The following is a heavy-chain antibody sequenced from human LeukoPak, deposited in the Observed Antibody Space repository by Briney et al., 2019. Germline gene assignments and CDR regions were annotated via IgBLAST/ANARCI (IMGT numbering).Heavy chain of an antibody. CDR1: GFTLSSYA. D-gene: IGHD1-1*01. Sequence: PGGSLRLSCAASGFTLSSYAMHWIRQAPGKGLEWVGFIRSKAYGETADYAASVKGRFTISRDDSKAIAYLQMNSLKTEDTAVYHCTRDRGAYNLYDYWGQGTLVTVSS. J-gene: IGHJ4*02. CDR3: TRDRGAYNLYDY. CDR2: IRSKAYGETA. V-gene: IGHV3-49*03.